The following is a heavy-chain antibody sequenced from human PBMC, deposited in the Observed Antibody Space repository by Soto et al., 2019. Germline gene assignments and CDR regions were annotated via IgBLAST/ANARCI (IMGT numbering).Heavy chain of an antibody. V-gene: IGHV4-39*01. D-gene: IGHD6-19*01. CDR2: IYYSGST. J-gene: IGHJ4*02. CDR1: GGSISSSSYY. CDR3: ARLPGIAVAGTYDYFDY. Sequence: QLQLQESGPGLVKPSETLSLTCTVSGGSISSSSYYWGWIRQPPGKGLEWIGSIYYSGSTYYNPSLKRRVTISVDTSKNQFSLKLSSVTAADTAVYYCARLPGIAVAGTYDYFDYWGQGTLVTVSS.